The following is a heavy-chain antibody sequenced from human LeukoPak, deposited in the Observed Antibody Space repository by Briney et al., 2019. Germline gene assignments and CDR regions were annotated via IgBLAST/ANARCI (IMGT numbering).Heavy chain of an antibody. CDR3: ARGGITKFDY. V-gene: IGHV3-64*01. J-gene: IGHJ4*02. CDR2: ISSNGGST. CDR1: GFTFISYA. D-gene: IGHD3-10*01. Sequence: PGGSVRLTCAASGFTFISYAMHWVRQAPGKGLEYVSAISSNGGSTYYANSVKGRFTISRDNSKNTLYLQMGSLRAEGMAVYYCARGGITKFDYWGQGTLVTDSS.